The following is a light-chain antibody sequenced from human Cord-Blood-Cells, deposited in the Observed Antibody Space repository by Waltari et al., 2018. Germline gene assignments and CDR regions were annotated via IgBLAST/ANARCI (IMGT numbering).Light chain of an antibody. V-gene: IGLV2-14*01. CDR2: DVS. CDR3: SSYTSSSTV. Sequence: QSALTQPASVSGSPGQSITISCTGTSSDVGGYNYVSWYQQHPGKAPKLMIYDVSNRPSGVSNRFSGSTSGNTASMTISGLQAEDEADYCCSSYTSSSTVFGTGTKVTVL. CDR1: SSDVGGYNY. J-gene: IGLJ1*01.